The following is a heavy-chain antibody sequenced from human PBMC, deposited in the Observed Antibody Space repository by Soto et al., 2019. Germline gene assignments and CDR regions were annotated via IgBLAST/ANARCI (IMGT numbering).Heavy chain of an antibody. CDR1: GFTFSTSA. J-gene: IGHJ5*02. CDR3: AKGGGGDHGS. Sequence: EVQLLESEGGLVQPGGSLRLSCEASGFTFSTSAMSWVRQAPGRGLEWVSAISPTSDHKFYANSVTGRFTISRDNSKNPLDLQMNRLGVDDTAVYYCAKGGGGDHGSWGQGTLVAVSS. D-gene: IGHD2-21*02. V-gene: IGHV3-23*01. CDR2: ISPTSDHK.